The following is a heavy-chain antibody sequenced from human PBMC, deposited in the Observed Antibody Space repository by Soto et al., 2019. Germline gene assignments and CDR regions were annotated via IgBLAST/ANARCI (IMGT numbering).Heavy chain of an antibody. V-gene: IGHV3-23*01. CDR3: ANDAVPSNGKWDWFDS. J-gene: IGHJ5*01. D-gene: IGHD1-26*01. CDR1: RFRFSDFA. Sequence: DVQLLESGGGLVQPGGSLTLSCAASRFRFSDFAMSWVRQAPGKGLEWVSSIGGIGRDTYYADPVKGRLTISRDNSKSTLYLQMDGLRDEDTAVYYCANDAVPSNGKWDWFDSWGQGTLVIVS. CDR2: IGGIGRDT.